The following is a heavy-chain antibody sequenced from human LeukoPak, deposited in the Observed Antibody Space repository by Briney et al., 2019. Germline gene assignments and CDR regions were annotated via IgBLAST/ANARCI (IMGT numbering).Heavy chain of an antibody. CDR1: GYTFTTYY. D-gene: IGHD2-21*02. V-gene: IGHV1-2*02. J-gene: IGHJ5*02. CDR2: INPSTGGT. Sequence: ASVKVSCKASGYTFTTYYMHWVRQAPGQGHQWMGWINPSTGGTKYAENFQGRVTMTRDTSITTAYMELSRLTSDDTGVYYCARQYCGGGCYNPWGQGTLVIVAS. CDR3: ARQYCGGGCYNP.